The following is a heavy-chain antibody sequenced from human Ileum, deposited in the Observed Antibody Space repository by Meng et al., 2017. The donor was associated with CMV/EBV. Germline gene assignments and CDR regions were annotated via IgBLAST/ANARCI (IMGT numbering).Heavy chain of an antibody. V-gene: IGHV1-69*12. CDR3: ARGFLNGYQPFDY. CDR2: IIAIFKTP. CDR1: GGSVNNYA. D-gene: IGHD5-24*01. Sequence: VQLLQSGAEGKGPGSSMKVSCKSSGGSVNNYAFNWVRQAPGQGLEWMGGIIAIFKTPNYAQKFQGRLTITADESTGTSYMELTSLTSEDTAVYYCARGFLNGYQPFDYWGQGTLVTVSS. J-gene: IGHJ4*02.